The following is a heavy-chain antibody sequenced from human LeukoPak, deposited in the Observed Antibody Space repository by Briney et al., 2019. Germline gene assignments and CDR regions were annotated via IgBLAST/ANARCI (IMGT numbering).Heavy chain of an antibody. CDR2: ISGINSYT. D-gene: IGHD2-15*01. Sequence: PGGSLRLSCAASGFTFSDYYMSWIRQAPGKGLEWLSYISGINSYTNYADSVKGRFTISRDNAKNSLYLQMNSLRAEDTAVYYCARAESRGGDHWGQGTLVTVSS. J-gene: IGHJ4*01. CDR1: GFTFSDYY. V-gene: IGHV3-11*03. CDR3: ARAESRGGDH.